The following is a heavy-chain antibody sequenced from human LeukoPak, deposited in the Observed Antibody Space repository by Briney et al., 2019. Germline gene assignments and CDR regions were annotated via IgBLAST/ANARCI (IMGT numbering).Heavy chain of an antibody. J-gene: IGHJ4*02. D-gene: IGHD5-18*01. CDR1: GFTFSSYG. V-gene: IGHV3-23*01. CDR2: IGGRDGST. CDR3: AKDRVNIAMAVDY. Sequence: GGSLRLSCAASGFTFSSYGMSWVRQAPGKGLEWVSAIGGRDGSTYYADSVKGRFTISRDNSKNTLYLQMNSLRAEDTAIYHCAKDRVNIAMAVDYWGQGTLVTVSS.